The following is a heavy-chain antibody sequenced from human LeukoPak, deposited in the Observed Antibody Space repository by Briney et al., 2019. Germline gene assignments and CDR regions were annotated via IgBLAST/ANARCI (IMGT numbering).Heavy chain of an antibody. CDR1: GFTLSNYG. V-gene: IGHV3-30*03. D-gene: IGHD6-19*01. CDR3: VLAVAGTTVWNGMDV. CDR2: IFYDGNNQ. Sequence: GGSLRLSCAASGFTLSNYGMHWVRQAPGKGLEWVAVIFYDGNNQYYADSVQGRFTISRDNSKNTLYLQMNSLRREDTALYYCVLAVAGTTVWNGMDVWGQGTTVTVSS. J-gene: IGHJ6*02.